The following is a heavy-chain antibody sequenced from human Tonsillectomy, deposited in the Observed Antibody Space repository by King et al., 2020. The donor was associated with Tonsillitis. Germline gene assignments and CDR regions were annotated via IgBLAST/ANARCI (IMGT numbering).Heavy chain of an antibody. V-gene: IGHV4-30-2*01. D-gene: IGHD3-22*01. Sequence: LQLQESGSGLVKPSQTLSLTCAVSGGSISSGGYSWRWIRQPPGKGLEWIGYIYHSGSTYYNPSLKSRVTISVDRSKNQFSLKLSSVSAADTAVYYCARGGRPGDTLIEAFDIWGQGTIVTVSS. CDR3: ARGGRPGDTLIEAFDI. CDR1: GGSISSGGYS. CDR2: IYHSGST. J-gene: IGHJ3*02.